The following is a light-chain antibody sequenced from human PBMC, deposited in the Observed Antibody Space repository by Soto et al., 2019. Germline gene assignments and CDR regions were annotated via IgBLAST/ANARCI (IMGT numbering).Light chain of an antibody. J-gene: IGLJ3*02. CDR1: SSDVGYHKY. Sequence: QSALTQPASVSGSPGQSITISCTGGSSDVGYHKYVSWYQQYPGKAPKLMIYEVSNRPSGVSTRFSGSKSGNTASLTISGLQAEDEADYYCSSYTSSGTWVFGGGTKLTVL. V-gene: IGLV2-14*01. CDR2: EVS. CDR3: SSYTSSGTWV.